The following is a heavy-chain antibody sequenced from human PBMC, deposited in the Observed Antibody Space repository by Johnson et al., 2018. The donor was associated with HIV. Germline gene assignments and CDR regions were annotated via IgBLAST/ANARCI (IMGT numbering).Heavy chain of an antibody. CDR2: ISWDGSHT. J-gene: IGHJ3*02. D-gene: IGHD3-9*01. V-gene: IGHV3-43D*03. CDR1: GFRFDDYA. Sequence: VLLVESGGGVVQPGGSLRLSCAASGFRFDDYAMHWVRLTPGKGLEWVSLISWDGSHTYYGDSVRGRFSISRDSSKASLYLQMNSLRPEDTALYYCAKDSDSFYFGSGDGFDIWGQGTMVTVSS. CDR3: AKDSDSFYFGSGDGFDI.